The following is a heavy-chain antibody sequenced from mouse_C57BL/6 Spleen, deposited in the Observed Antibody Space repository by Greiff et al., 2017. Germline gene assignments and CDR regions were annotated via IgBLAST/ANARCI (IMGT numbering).Heavy chain of an antibody. J-gene: IGHJ4*01. CDR1: GFSFNTYA. D-gene: IGHD4-1*01. CDR3: VRHSNWDEAMGY. CDR2: IRSKSNNYAT. Sequence: EVQLQQSGGGLVQPKGSLKLSCAASGFSFNTYAMNWVRQAPGKGLEWVARIRSKSNNYATYYADSVKDRFTISRDDSESMLYLQMNNLKTEDTAMYYCVRHSNWDEAMGYWGQGTSVTVSS. V-gene: IGHV10-1*01.